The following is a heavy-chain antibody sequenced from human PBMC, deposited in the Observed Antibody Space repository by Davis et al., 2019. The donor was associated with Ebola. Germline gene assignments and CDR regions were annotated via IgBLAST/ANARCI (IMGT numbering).Heavy chain of an antibody. J-gene: IGHJ4*02. V-gene: IGHV1-8*02. CDR3: ARGEYSSPDFVDY. D-gene: IGHD6-13*01. CDR1: GYTFTSYD. CDR2: MNPNSGNT. Sequence: ASVKVSCKASGYTFTSYDIHWVRQATGQGLEWMGWMNPNSGNTGYAQKFQGRVTMTRNTSISTAYMELSSLRSEDTAVYYCARGEYSSPDFVDYWGQGTLVTVSS.